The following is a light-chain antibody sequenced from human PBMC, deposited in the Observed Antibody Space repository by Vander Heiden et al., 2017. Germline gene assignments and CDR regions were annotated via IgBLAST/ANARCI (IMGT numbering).Light chain of an antibody. V-gene: IGKV1-5*03. Sequence: DIQMTQSPSTLSASVGDRVTITCRASQSISSWLAWYQQKPGKAPKLLIYKASSLESGVPSSFSGSGSGTEFTLTISSLQPDDFATYYCQQDNSYSPTFGQGTKVEIK. J-gene: IGKJ1*01. CDR2: KAS. CDR3: QQDNSYSPT. CDR1: QSISSW.